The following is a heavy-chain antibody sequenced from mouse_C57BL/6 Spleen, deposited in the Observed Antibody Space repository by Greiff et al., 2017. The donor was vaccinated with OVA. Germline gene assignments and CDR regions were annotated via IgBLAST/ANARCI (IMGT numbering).Heavy chain of an antibody. CDR1: GFTFSSYG. D-gene: IGHD2-1*01. V-gene: IGHV5-6*02. CDR2: ISSGGSYT. Sequence: DVKLVESGGDLVKPGGSLKLSCAASGFTFSSYGMSWVRQTPDQRLEWVATISSGGSYTYYPDSVKGRFTITRDNAKNTLYLQMSRLQSEDTAMYYCASSYGNQADYYAMDYWGQGTSGTVSS. J-gene: IGHJ4*01. CDR3: ASSYGNQADYYAMDY.